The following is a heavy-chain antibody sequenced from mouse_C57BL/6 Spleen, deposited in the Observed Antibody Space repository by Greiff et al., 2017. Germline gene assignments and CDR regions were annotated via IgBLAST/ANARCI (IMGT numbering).Heavy chain of an antibody. CDR3: AKDSSGPYYAMDY. Sequence: EVQLQQSGPVLVKPGASVKMSCKASGYTFTDYYMNWVKQSHGKSLEWIGVINPYNGGPSYNQKFTGKATLTVDKSSSTDYMELNSLTSEDSAVYYCAKDSSGPYYAMDYWGQGTSVTVSS. CDR1: GYTFTDYY. J-gene: IGHJ4*01. V-gene: IGHV1-19*01. CDR2: INPYNGGP. D-gene: IGHD3-2*02.